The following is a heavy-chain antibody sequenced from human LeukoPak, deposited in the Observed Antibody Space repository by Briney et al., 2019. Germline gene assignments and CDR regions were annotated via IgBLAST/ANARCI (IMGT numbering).Heavy chain of an antibody. CDR2: ISGSCTYI. V-gene: IGHV3-21*01. CDR1: EFSFSSYS. Sequence: PGGSLRLSCAASEFSFSSYSMNWVRQAPGKGLEWVSSISGSCTYIYYADSVKGRFSISRDNAKNSLYLQMNSLRAEDTAVYYCARDVGFPNPLDYWGQGTLDTVSS. J-gene: IGHJ4*02. D-gene: IGHD6-25*01. CDR3: ARDVGFPNPLDY.